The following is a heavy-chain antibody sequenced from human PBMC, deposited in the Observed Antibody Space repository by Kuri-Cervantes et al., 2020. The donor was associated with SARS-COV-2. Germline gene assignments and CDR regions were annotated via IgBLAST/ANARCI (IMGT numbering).Heavy chain of an antibody. D-gene: IGHD2-15*01. CDR1: GASNSSSTYY. Sequence: SETLSLTCTVSGASNSSSTYYWGWIRQHPGKGLEWIGSIDYTGSTYYNPSLKIRIHISVDTSNNHFSLKLISCTAADTAVYHCASRSFRLLPTSGEFDYWGQGTLVTVSS. CDR2: IDYTGST. J-gene: IGHJ4*02. V-gene: IGHV4-39*01. CDR3: ASRSFRLLPTSGEFDY.